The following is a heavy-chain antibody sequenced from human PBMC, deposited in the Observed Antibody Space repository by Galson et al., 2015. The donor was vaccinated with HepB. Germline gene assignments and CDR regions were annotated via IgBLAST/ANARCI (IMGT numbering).Heavy chain of an antibody. CDR3: ARVYFGSGSSSAYWYFDL. V-gene: IGHV3-11*06. D-gene: IGHD3-10*01. Sequence: SLRLSCAASGFTFRDYYMSWIRQTPGKGLEWLSYISSNTGTYTNYADSAKGRFTISRDNAQNSLYLQMNSLRDEDTAVYYCARVYFGSGSSSAYWYFDLWGRGALVTVSS. CDR1: GFTFRDYY. CDR2: ISSNTGTYT. J-gene: IGHJ2*01.